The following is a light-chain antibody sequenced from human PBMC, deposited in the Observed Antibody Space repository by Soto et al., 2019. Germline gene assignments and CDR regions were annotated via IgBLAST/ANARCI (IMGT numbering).Light chain of an antibody. CDR3: SSYAGSSNWV. CDR1: SSDVGGYNY. CDR2: EVS. Sequence: SALAQPPSASGSPGQSVTISCTGTSSDVGGYNYVSWNQQHPGKAPKLMIYEVSKRPSGVPDRFSGSKSGNTASLIVSGLQAEDEADYYRSSYAGSSNWVFGGGTKVTVL. V-gene: IGLV2-8*01. J-gene: IGLJ3*02.